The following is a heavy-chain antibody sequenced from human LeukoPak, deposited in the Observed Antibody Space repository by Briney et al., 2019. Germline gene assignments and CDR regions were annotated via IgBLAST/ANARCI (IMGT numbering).Heavy chain of an antibody. CDR1: GGSISSTSYY. J-gene: IGHJ4*02. CDR2: IYYSGST. CDR3: ARHSGSYYDSSGYITGFDY. D-gene: IGHD3-22*01. Sequence: TSETLSLTCTVSGGSISSTSYYWGWIRQPPGKGLNWIGSIYYSGSTFYNPSLKSRVTISVDTSKNQFSLKLSSVTAADTAVYYCARHSGSYYDSSGYITGFDYWGQGTLVTVSS. V-gene: IGHV4-39*01.